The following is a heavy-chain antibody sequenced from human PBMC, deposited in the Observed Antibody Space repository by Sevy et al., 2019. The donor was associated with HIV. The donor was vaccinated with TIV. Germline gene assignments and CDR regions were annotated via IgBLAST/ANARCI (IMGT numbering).Heavy chain of an antibody. CDR2: IYYSGST. CDR3: ARARGYCSSTSCYTFLFTGPNWFDP. CDR1: GGSISSYY. V-gene: IGHV4-59*01. D-gene: IGHD2-2*02. Sequence: SETLSLTCTVSGGSISSYYWSWIRQPPGKGLEWIGYIYYSGSTNYNPSLKSRVTISVDTSKNRFSLKLGSVTAADTAVYYCARARGYCSSTSCYTFLFTGPNWFDPWGQGTLVTVSS. J-gene: IGHJ5*02.